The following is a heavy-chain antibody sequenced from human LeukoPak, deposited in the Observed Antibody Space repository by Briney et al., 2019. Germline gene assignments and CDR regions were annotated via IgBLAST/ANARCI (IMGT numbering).Heavy chain of an antibody. J-gene: IGHJ3*02. V-gene: IGHV3-20*01. CDR3: VAAAGNSFAISDAFDI. CDR2: INWNGGST. CDR1: GFTFSSYA. D-gene: IGHD6-13*01. Sequence: GGSLRLSCAASGFTFSSYAMSWVRQAPGKGLEWVSGINWNGGSTGYADSVKGRFTISRDNAKNSLYLQMNSLRAEDTALYHCVAAAGNSFAISDAFDIWGQGTMVTVSS.